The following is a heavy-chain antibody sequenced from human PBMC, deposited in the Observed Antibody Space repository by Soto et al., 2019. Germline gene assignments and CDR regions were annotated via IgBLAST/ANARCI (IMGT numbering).Heavy chain of an antibody. CDR2: IYPGDSDT. D-gene: IGHD3-22*01. V-gene: IGHV5-51*01. J-gene: IGHJ4*02. CDR3: ARLEEDDSSGYYYRYFDY. Sequence: GESLKISCKGSGYSFTSYWIGWVRQMPGKGLEWMGIIYPGDSDTRYSPSFQGQVTISADKSISTANLQWSSLKASDTAMYYCARLEEDDSSGYYYRYFDYWGQGTLVTVSS. CDR1: GYSFTSYW.